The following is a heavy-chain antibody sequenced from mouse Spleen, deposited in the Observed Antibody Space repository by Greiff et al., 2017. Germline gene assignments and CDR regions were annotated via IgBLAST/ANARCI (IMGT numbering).Heavy chain of an antibody. Sequence: EVQLQQPGAELVKPGASVKVSCKASGYTFTSYWMHWVKQRPGQGLEWIGRIDPEDGETKYAPKFQGKATITADTSSNTAYLQLSSLTSEDTAVYYCARDWYFDVWGAGTTVTVSS. CDR1: GYTFTSYW. CDR2: IDPEDGET. V-gene: IGHV14-2*01. J-gene: IGHJ1*01. CDR3: ARDWYFDV.